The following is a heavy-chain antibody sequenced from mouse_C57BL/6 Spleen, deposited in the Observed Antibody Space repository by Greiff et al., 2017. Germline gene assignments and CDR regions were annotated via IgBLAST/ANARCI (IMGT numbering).Heavy chain of an antibody. V-gene: IGHV14-1*01. D-gene: IGHD1-1*01. J-gene: IGHJ1*03. CDR3: TPIYYYGSSWYFDV. CDR2: IDPEDGDT. Sequence: VHVKQSGAELVRPGASVKLSCTASGFNIKDYYMHWVKQRPEQGLEWIGRIDPEDGDTEYAPKFQGKATMTADTSSNTAYLQLSSLTSEDTAVYYCTPIYYYGSSWYFDVWGTGTTVTVSA. CDR1: GFNIKDYY.